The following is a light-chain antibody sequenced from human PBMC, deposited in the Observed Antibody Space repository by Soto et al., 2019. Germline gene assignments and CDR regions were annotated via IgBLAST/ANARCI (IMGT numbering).Light chain of an antibody. V-gene: IGKV1-33*01. J-gene: IGKJ2*01. CDR1: QDISNY. CDR2: DAS. Sequence: DIQMTQSPSSLSASVGDRITITCQASQDISNYLNWYQQKPGKAPQLLIYDASNLETGVPSRFSGSGSGTDFTFTISSLQPEDIATYYCQQYDNLFTFGQGTKVEIK. CDR3: QQYDNLFT.